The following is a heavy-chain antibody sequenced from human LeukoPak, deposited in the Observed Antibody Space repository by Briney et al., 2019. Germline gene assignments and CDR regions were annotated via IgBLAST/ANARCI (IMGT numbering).Heavy chain of an antibody. V-gene: IGHV3-30*03. CDR2: ISYDGSNK. J-gene: IGHJ4*02. CDR1: GFTFSSYG. Sequence: GGSLRLSCAASGFTFSSYGMHWVRQAPGKGLEWVAVISYDGSNKYYADSVKGRFTISRDNSKNTLYLQMNSLRAEDTAVYYCARPRSGGHFDYWGQGTLVTVSS. D-gene: IGHD1-26*01. CDR3: ARPRSGGHFDY.